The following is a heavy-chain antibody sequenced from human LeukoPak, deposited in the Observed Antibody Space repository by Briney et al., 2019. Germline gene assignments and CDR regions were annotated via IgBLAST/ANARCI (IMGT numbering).Heavy chain of an antibody. V-gene: IGHV3-15*01. CDR2: IKSKTDGGTT. D-gene: IGHD1-26*01. CDR3: TTAVGGTEDFDY. CDR1: GFTFSNAW. Sequence: VWSLRLSCEASGFTFSNAWMSWVRQAPGKGLELVRRIKSKTDGGTTDYAAPVKGRFTISRDDSKNTLYPQMNSLKTEDTAVYYCTTAVGGTEDFDYWGQGTLVTVSS. J-gene: IGHJ4*02.